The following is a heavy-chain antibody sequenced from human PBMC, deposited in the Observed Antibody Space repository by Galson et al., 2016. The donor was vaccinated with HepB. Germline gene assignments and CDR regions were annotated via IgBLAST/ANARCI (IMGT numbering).Heavy chain of an antibody. D-gene: IGHD3-10*01. J-gene: IGHJ3*01. Sequence: SLRLSCAGSGFNFRGYGIHWVRQAPGKGLEWVAMSWYDGGNKNYADSVRGRFTISRDSSNVYLQMNSLRAEDTAMYYCARGPYGKSRGAFHVWGQGTAVTVSS. CDR2: SWYDGGNK. CDR3: ARGPYGKSRGAFHV. V-gene: IGHV3-33*01. CDR1: GFNFRGYG.